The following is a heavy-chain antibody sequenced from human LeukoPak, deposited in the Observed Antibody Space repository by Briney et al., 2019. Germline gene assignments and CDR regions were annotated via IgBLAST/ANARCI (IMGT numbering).Heavy chain of an antibody. Sequence: GGSLRLSCAASGFTVSSNYMSWVRQAPGKGLEWVSVIYSGGSTYYADSVNGRFTISTDNSNNTLYLQMHSLRAEDTAVYYCARAPTWDFDYWGQGTLVTVSS. CDR3: ARAPTWDFDY. J-gene: IGHJ4*02. CDR2: IYSGGST. D-gene: IGHD7-27*01. V-gene: IGHV3-53*01. CDR1: GFTVSSNY.